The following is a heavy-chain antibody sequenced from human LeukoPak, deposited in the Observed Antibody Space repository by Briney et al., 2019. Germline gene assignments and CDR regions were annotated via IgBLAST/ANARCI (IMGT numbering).Heavy chain of an antibody. V-gene: IGHV3-48*03. D-gene: IGHD3-22*01. CDR1: GFSFNTYE. CDR2: ISTGGSTI. CDR3: ARVSGTMTYYYDSSGHYYFDY. J-gene: IGHJ4*02. Sequence: GGSLRLSCAASGFSFNTYEMHWVRQAPGKGLEWVSSISTGGSTIYITDSVKGRFTISRDNAKNSLYLQMNSLRAEDTAVYYCARVSGTMTYYYDSSGHYYFDYWGQGTLVTVSS.